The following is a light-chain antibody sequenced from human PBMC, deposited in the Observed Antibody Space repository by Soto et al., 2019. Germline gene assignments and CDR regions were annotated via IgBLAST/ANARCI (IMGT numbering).Light chain of an antibody. CDR2: DNN. CDR3: GTWDSSLSGFV. Sequence: QSVLTQPPSVSAAPGQKVTVSCSDSSSNLGNKYVSWYQQLPGTAPKLLIYDNNKRPSGIPDRFSGSKSDSSATLGITGLQTGDEADYYCGTWDSSLSGFVYGSGTKLTVL. J-gene: IGLJ1*01. V-gene: IGLV1-51*01. CDR1: SSNLGNKY.